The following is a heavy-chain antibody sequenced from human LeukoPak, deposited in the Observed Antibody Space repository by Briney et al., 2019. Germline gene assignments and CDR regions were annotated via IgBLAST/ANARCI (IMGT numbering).Heavy chain of an antibody. J-gene: IGHJ4*02. D-gene: IGHD3-22*01. V-gene: IGHV1-69*06. CDR3: ARDALDSSGYLGY. Sequence: SVKVSCKASGGTFSSYAISWVRQAPGQGLEWMGGIIPIFGTANYAQKFQGRVTITADKSTSTAYMELSSLRSEDTAVYYCARDALDSSGYLGYWGQGTLVTVSS. CDR1: GGTFSSYA. CDR2: IIPIFGTA.